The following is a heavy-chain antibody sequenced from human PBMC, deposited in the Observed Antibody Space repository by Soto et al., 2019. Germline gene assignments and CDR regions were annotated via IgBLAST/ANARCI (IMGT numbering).Heavy chain of an antibody. D-gene: IGHD6-19*01. CDR1: GFTFSSSP. CDR2: ISGDGAMT. Sequence: PGGSLRLSCAASGFTFSSSPMTWVRQAPGKGLVWVSGISGDGAMTAYADSVKGRFTISRDNAKNTVYLQMNSLRAEDTAVYYCARDSVADLNGWGQGTLVTVSS. V-gene: IGHV3-74*03. CDR3: ARDSVADLNG. J-gene: IGHJ4*02.